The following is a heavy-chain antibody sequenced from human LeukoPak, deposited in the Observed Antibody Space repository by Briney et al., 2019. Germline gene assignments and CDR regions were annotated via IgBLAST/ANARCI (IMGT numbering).Heavy chain of an antibody. D-gene: IGHD4-11*01. CDR1: GYTFTSYG. J-gene: IGHJ6*03. Sequence: ASVKVSCKASGYTFTSYGISWVRQAPGQGLEWMGWISAYNGNTNYAQKLQGRVTMTTGTSTSTAYMELRSLRSDDTAVYYCARDTPQGTVTTPIMDVWGKGTTVTVSS. V-gene: IGHV1-18*01. CDR2: ISAYNGNT. CDR3: ARDTPQGTVTTPIMDV.